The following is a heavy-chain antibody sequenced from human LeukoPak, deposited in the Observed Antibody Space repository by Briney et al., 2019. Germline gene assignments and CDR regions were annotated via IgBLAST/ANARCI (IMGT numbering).Heavy chain of an antibody. D-gene: IGHD6-19*01. V-gene: IGHV4-4*09. CDR1: GASMSSNY. J-gene: IGHJ4*02. CDR2: IYHSGNT. CDR3: ASTRRAAVAGRFDY. Sequence: SETLPLTCNVSGASMSSNYWSWIRQPPGKGLEWIGYIYHSGNTNYSPSLESRVTMSVDESKNQFSLRVHFVSAADTAVYYCASTRRAAVAGRFDYWGQGTLVTVSS.